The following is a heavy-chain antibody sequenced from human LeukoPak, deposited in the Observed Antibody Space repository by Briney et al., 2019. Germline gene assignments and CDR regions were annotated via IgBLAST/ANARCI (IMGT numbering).Heavy chain of an antibody. CDR1: GYTFTGYL. CDR3: AKSRIVGAHCLDY. CDR2: INPDSGGT. D-gene: IGHD1-26*01. Sequence: ASVKISCKASGYTFTGYLMHWVRQAPGQGLEWMGWINPDSGGTNSAQKFQGRVTMTRDTSISTAYMELSRLRSDDTAVYYCAKSRIVGAHCLDYWGQGTLVTVSS. V-gene: IGHV1-2*02. J-gene: IGHJ4*02.